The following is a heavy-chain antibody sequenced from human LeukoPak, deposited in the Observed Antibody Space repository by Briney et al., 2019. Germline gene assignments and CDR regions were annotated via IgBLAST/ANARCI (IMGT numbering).Heavy chain of an antibody. CDR3: AGSYYYGSGSYSDNWFDP. Sequence: LETLSLTCTVSGGSISSYYWSWIRQPPGKGLEWIGYIYHSGSTNYNPSLRSRVTISVDTSKNRFSLKVSSVTAADTAVYYCAGSYYYGSGSYSDNWFDPWGQGTLVTVSS. D-gene: IGHD3-10*01. CDR2: IYHSGST. V-gene: IGHV4-59*01. CDR1: GGSISSYY. J-gene: IGHJ5*02.